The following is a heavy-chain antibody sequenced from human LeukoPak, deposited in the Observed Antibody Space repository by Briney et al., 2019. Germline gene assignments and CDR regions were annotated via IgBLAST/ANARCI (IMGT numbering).Heavy chain of an antibody. V-gene: IGHV5-51*01. CDR1: GYSFTSYW. J-gene: IGHJ2*01. Sequence: GESLKISCKGSGYSFTSYWIGWVRQMPGKGLEWMGIIYPGDSDTRYSPSFQGQVTISADKSISTAYLQWSSLKASDTAMHYCARIAELGLWYFDLWGRGTLVTVSS. CDR3: ARIAELGLWYFDL. D-gene: IGHD7-27*01. CDR2: IYPGDSDT.